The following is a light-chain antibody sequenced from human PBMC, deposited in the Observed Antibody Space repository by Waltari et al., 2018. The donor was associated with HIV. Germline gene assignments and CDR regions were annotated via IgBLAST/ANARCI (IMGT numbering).Light chain of an antibody. V-gene: IGLV2-11*01. CDR2: DVS. CDR1: NSDVGGYDS. J-gene: IGLJ2*01. Sequence: QSALTQPRSVSGSPGKSVAISCTGTNSDVGGYDSVSWYQQHPGKTPKLRIYDVSKRPSVVPDRVAGSKSGNTASLTISGLPAEDESEYCCCSYAGSYNVLFGGGTKLTVL. CDR3: CSYAGSYNVL.